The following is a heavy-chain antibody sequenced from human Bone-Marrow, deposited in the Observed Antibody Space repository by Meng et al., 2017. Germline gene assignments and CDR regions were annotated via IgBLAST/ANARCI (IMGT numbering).Heavy chain of an antibody. CDR3: ARGRASCSSGGCSLGWFDP. D-gene: IGHD2-15*01. J-gene: IGHJ5*02. V-gene: IGHV4-31*01. Sequence: QPQGPGPGLVKPAQRLSLTCSVSGGSINSAGYYWSWIRQHPGKGLEWIGYIYYTENTYYNPSLKSPMTISLDKSKNQFSLKLNSVTVADTAVYYCARGRASCSSGGCSLGWFDPWGQGTLVTVSS. CDR2: IYYTENT. CDR1: GGSINSAGYY.